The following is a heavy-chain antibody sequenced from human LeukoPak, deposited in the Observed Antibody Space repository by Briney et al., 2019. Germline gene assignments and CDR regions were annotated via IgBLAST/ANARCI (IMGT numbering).Heavy chain of an antibody. D-gene: IGHD5-12*01. CDR1: GGSFSGYY. Sequence: SETLSLTCAVYGGSFSGYYWSWIRQPPGKGLEWIGEINHSGSTNYNPSLKSRVTISVDTSKNQFSLKVSFVTAADTAVYYCARAAGYSGYDRFRYWGQGTLVTVSS. J-gene: IGHJ4*02. CDR3: ARAAGYSGYDRFRY. CDR2: INHSGST. V-gene: IGHV4-34*01.